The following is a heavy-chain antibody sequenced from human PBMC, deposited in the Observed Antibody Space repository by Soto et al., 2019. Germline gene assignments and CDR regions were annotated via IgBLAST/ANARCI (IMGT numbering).Heavy chain of an antibody. D-gene: IGHD3-3*01. J-gene: IGHJ6*02. Sequence: ASVKVSCKASGYTFTSYYMHWVRQAPGQGLEWMGIINPSGGSTSYAQKFQGRVTMTRDTSTSTVYMELSSLRSEDTAVYYCARGSIFGVVNSYGMDVWGQGTTVTVSS. CDR2: INPSGGST. V-gene: IGHV1-46*01. CDR3: ARGSIFGVVNSYGMDV. CDR1: GYTFTSYY.